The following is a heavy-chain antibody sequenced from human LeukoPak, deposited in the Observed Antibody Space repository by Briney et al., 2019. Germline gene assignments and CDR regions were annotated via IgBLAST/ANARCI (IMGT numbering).Heavy chain of an antibody. CDR2: INFAGDVI. V-gene: IGHV3-48*01. J-gene: IGHJ3*01. CDR3: ARDHPWAFNV. CDR1: GFSFSRFS. Sequence: GGSLRLSCAASGFSFSRFSMNWVRQAPGKGLEWLSYINFAGDVIWYADSVKGRFTISGDNAKNSLYLQMNSLRADDTAIYYCARDHPWAFNVWGQGTLVTVSS.